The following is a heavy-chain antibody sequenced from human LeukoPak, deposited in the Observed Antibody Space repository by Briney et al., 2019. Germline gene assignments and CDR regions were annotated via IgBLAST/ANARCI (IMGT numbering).Heavy chain of an antibody. D-gene: IGHD3-16*02. CDR1: GGTFSSYA. Sequence: ASVKVSCKASGGTFSSYAISWVRQAPGQGLEWMGRIIPIFGTANYAQKFQGRVTITTDESTSTAYMELSSLRSEDTAVYYCARALRSGITFGGVIGDFDYWGQGTLVTVSS. CDR2: IIPIFGTA. CDR3: ARALRSGITFGGVIGDFDY. J-gene: IGHJ4*02. V-gene: IGHV1-69*05.